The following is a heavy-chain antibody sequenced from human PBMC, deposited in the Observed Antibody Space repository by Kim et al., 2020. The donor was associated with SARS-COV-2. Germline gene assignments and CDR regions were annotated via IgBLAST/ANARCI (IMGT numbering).Heavy chain of an antibody. J-gene: IGHJ4*02. CDR2: IKQDGSEK. D-gene: IGHD3-10*01. CDR3: ARTYGSGSYPFFFDY. Sequence: GGSLRLSCAASGFTFSSYWMSWVSQAPGKGLEWVANIKQDGSEKYYVDSVKGRFTISRDNAKNSLFLQMNSLRAEDTTVYYCARTYGSGSYPFFFDYWGQGTLVTVSS. V-gene: IGHV3-7*01. CDR1: GFTFSSYW.